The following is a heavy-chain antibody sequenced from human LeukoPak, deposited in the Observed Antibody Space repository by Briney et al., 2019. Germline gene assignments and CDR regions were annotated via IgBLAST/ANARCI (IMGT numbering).Heavy chain of an antibody. CDR2: INPNSGGT. D-gene: IGHD3-3*01. Sequence: ASVKVSCKASGYTFTGYYMHWVRQAPGQGLEWMGWINPNSGGTNYAQKFQGRVTMTRDTSISTAYMELSRLRSDDTAVYYCATHWGVVIPHGYWGQGTLVTVSS. CDR3: ATHWGVVIPHGY. V-gene: IGHV1-2*02. J-gene: IGHJ4*02. CDR1: GYTFTGYY.